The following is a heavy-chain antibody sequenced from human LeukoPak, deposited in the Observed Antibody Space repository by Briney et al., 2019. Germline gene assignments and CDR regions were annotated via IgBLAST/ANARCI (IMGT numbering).Heavy chain of an antibody. CDR1: GFTFSSYG. J-gene: IGHJ6*03. Sequence: PGGSLRLSCAASGFTFSSYGMHWVRQAPGKGLEWVAFIRYDGSNKYYADSVKGRFTISRDNSKNTLYLQMNSLRAEDTAVYYCATSDLYSGSYYRYYYYYYMDVWGKGTTVTISS. CDR3: ATSDLYSGSYYRYYYYYYMDV. V-gene: IGHV3-30*02. D-gene: IGHD1-26*01. CDR2: IRYDGSNK.